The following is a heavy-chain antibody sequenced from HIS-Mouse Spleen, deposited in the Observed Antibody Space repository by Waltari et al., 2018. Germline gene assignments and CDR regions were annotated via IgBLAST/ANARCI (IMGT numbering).Heavy chain of an antibody. CDR3: ARALHQLDY. Sequence: EVQLVESGGGLVQPGGALRLPCAASGFTFGSYLSSGGRQAPGKGLEWGANIKQDGSEKYYVDSVKGRFTISRDNAKNSLYLQMNSLRAEDTAVYYCARALHQLDYWGQGTLVTVSS. CDR2: IKQDGSEK. J-gene: IGHJ4*02. V-gene: IGHV3-7*01. D-gene: IGHD2-2*01. CDR1: GFTFGSYL.